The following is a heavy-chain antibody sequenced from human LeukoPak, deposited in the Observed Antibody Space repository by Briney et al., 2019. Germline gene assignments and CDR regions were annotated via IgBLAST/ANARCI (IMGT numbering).Heavy chain of an antibody. D-gene: IGHD6-13*01. CDR1: GFTFSSYG. Sequence: PGGSLRLSCAASGFTFSSYGMHWVRQAPGKGLEWVAVIWYDGSNKYYADSVKGRFTISRDNSKNTLYLRMNSLRAEDTAVYYCARDMGIAAAGIRAWGQGTLVTVSS. CDR3: ARDMGIAAAGIRA. J-gene: IGHJ5*02. V-gene: IGHV3-33*01. CDR2: IWYDGSNK.